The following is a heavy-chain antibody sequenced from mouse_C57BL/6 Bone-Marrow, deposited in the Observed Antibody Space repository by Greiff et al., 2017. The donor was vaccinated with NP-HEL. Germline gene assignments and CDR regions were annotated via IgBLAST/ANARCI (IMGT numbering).Heavy chain of an antibody. V-gene: IGHV1-52*01. CDR3: ARGKLGRYWFAY. CDR2: IDPSDSET. J-gene: IGHJ3*01. Sequence: VQLQQPGAELVRPGSSVKLSCKASGYTFTSYWMHWVKQRPIQGLEWIGNIDPSDSETHYNQKFKVKATLTVDQSSSTAYMQLSSLTSEDSAVYYCARGKLGRYWFAYWGQGTLVTVSA. D-gene: IGHD4-1*01. CDR1: GYTFTSYW.